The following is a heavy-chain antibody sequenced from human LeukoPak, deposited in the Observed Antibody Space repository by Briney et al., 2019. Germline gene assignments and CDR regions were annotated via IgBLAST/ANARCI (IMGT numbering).Heavy chain of an antibody. CDR2: INPNSGRT. D-gene: IGHD3-10*01. V-gene: IGHV1-2*02. CDR3: ARGGTMVRGFDI. CDR1: GYTFTGYY. Sequence: ASVKVSCKASGYTFTGYYMHWVRQAPGQGLEWMGWINPNSGRTNYAQKFQGRVTMTRDTSISTAYMELSRLRSDDTAVYYCARGGTMVRGFDIWGQGTMVTVSS. J-gene: IGHJ3*02.